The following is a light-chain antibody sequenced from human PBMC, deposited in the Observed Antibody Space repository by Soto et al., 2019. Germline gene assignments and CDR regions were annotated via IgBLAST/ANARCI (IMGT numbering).Light chain of an antibody. CDR3: LQSDSLWT. CDR1: QSISYR. CDR2: KAS. Sequence: DIQMTQSPSPLSASVGDRVTITCRASQSISYRLAWFQQKPGRHPKLLIYKASTLESGVPSRFSGSGSGTDFTLTISSLQPDDFATYCCLQSDSLWTFGQGTKVEIK. J-gene: IGKJ1*01. V-gene: IGKV1-5*03.